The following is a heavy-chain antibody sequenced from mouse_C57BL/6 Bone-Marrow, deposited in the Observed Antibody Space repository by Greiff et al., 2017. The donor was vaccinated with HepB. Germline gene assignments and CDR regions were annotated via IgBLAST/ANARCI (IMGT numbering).Heavy chain of an antibody. CDR3: ARCPFYWYFDV. V-gene: IGHV1-82*01. Sequence: QVQLKQSGPELVKPGASVKISCKASGYAFSSSWMNWVKQRPGKGLEWIGRIYPGDGDTNYNGKFKGKATLTADKSSSTAYMQLSSLTSEDSAVYFCARCPFYWYFDVWGTGTTVTVSS. J-gene: IGHJ1*03. CDR2: IYPGDGDT. CDR1: GYAFSSSW.